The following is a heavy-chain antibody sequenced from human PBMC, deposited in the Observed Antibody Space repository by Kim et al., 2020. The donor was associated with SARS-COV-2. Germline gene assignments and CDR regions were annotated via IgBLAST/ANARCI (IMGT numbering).Heavy chain of an antibody. Sequence: SVKVSCKASGFTFTSSAVQWVRQARGQRLEWIGWIVVGSGNTNYAQKFQERVTITRDMSTSTAYMELSSLRSEDTAVYYCAVRVVGYDSSSYRAWGQGTLVTVSS. V-gene: IGHV1-58*01. J-gene: IGHJ5*02. D-gene: IGHD3-22*01. CDR2: IVVGSGNT. CDR1: GFTFTSSA. CDR3: AVRVVGYDSSSYRA.